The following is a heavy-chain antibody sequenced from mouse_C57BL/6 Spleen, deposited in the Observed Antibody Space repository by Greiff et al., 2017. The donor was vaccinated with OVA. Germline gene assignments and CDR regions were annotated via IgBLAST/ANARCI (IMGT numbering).Heavy chain of an antibody. D-gene: IGHD2-3*01. V-gene: IGHV1-22*01. J-gene: IGHJ1*03. CDR1: GYTFTDYN. CDR2: INPNNGGT. CDR3: ARGGYSRYFDV. Sequence: VQLKQSGPELVKPGASVKMSCKASGYTFTDYNMHWVKQSHGKSLEWIGYINPNNGGTSYNQKFKGKATLTVNKSSSTAYMELRSLTSEDSAVYYCARGGYSRYFDVWGTGTTVTVSS.